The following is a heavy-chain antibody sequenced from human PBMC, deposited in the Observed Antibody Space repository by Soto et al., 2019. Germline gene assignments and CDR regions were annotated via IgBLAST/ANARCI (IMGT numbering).Heavy chain of an antibody. V-gene: IGHV4-30-4*01. J-gene: IGHJ4*02. CDR3: ASRDPGTSVDY. D-gene: IGHD1-7*01. Sequence: QVQLQESGPGLVKPSQTLSLTCTVSGGSISSGDYHWSWIRQSPGKGLEWIAYIYYSGSTNYNPSLKSRVTISLDKSENQFSLKVTSLTAADTAVYYCASRDPGTSVDYWGQGTLVTVSS. CDR1: GGSISSGDYH. CDR2: IYYSGST.